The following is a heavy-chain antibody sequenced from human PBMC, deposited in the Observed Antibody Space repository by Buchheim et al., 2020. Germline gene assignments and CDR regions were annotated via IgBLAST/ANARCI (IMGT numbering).Heavy chain of an antibody. CDR3: ARGPCIVGAPHYYFAD. J-gene: IGHJ4*02. D-gene: IGHD1-26*01. V-gene: IGHV4-61*02. CDR2: FYSSGST. CDR1: GDSISSSTYY. Sequence: QVQLQESGPGLVKPSQTLSLTCLVSGDSISSSTYYWSWVRQPAGKGLEYIGRFYSSGSTDYNPSLKSRVTISVDTHKNQLPLTLGSVTATDTAVYYCARGPCIVGAPHYYFADWGQGIL.